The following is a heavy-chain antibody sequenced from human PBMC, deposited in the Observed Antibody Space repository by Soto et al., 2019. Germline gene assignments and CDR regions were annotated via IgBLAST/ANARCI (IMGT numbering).Heavy chain of an antibody. D-gene: IGHD3-3*01. CDR2: ISGSGHNT. V-gene: IGHV3-23*01. CDR1: GFIFSNYA. Sequence: GGSLRLSCAASGFIFSNYAMTWVRQAPGKGLEWVSVISGSGHNTYYADSVKGRFTISRDNSKNTLHLQMNSPRADDTAVYYCAKTCGLDFWSNSFNPHRNYYYYGIDVWGQGTTVTVSS. J-gene: IGHJ6*02. CDR3: AKTCGLDFWSNSFNPHRNYYYYGIDV.